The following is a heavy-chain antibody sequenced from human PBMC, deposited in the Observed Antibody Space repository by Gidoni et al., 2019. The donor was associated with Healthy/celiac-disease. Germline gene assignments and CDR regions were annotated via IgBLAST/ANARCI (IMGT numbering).Heavy chain of an antibody. CDR1: AFTFDDYA. Sequence: EVQLVESGGGLVQHGRSLRLSCAASAFTFDDYAMLWVRQTPGKGLELVSGISWNSGRIGYSDSVKGRFTISRDNAKNSLYLQMNSLRAEDTALYYCAKDSTQYYDFWSGYSDNWFDPWGQGTLVTVSS. J-gene: IGHJ5*02. CDR3: AKDSTQYYDFWSGYSDNWFDP. V-gene: IGHV3-9*01. CDR2: ISWNSGRI. D-gene: IGHD3-3*01.